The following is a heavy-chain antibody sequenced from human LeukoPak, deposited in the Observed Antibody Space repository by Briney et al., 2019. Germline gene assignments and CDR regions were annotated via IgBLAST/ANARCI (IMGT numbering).Heavy chain of an antibody. J-gene: IGHJ4*02. V-gene: IGHV3-9*01. Sequence: PGRSLRLSCAASGFTFDDYAMHWVRQAPGKGLEWVSGISWNSGSIGYADSVKGRFTISRDNAKNSLYLQMNSLRAEDTALYYCAKDRGEYSYEVDYWGQGTLVTVSS. D-gene: IGHD5-18*01. CDR1: GFTFDDYA. CDR3: AKDRGEYSYEVDY. CDR2: ISWNSGSI.